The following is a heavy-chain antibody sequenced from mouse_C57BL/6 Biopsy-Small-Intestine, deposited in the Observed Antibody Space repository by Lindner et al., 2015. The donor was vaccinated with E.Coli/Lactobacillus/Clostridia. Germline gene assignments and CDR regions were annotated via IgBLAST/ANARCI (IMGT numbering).Heavy chain of an antibody. Sequence: VQLQESGTELVKAGASVRLSCTASGFNINDYYMHWVRQRTEQGLEWIGRIDPENGETRYAPKFQGKATIAADTSSNTAYLQLTSLTSEDTAVYYCARSRFSSYVFVYWGQGTLVTVSA. CDR3: ARSRFSSYVFVY. V-gene: IGHV14-2*01. CDR2: IDPENGET. CDR1: GFNINDYY. J-gene: IGHJ3*01. D-gene: IGHD1-1*01.